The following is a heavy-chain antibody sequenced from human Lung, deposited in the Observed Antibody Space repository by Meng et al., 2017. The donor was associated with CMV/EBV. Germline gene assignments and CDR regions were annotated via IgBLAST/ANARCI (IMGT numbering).Heavy chain of an antibody. J-gene: IGHJ5*02. CDR1: GFTFSTYA. CDR3: AKAGGYCTGASCYPNWFDP. V-gene: IGHV3-23*01. CDR2: ITGSGDDT. D-gene: IGHD2-2*01. Sequence: GGSLRLXCAASGFTFSTYAMSWVRQAPGKRLEWLSAITGSGDDTYYADSVRGRFTISRDNSKNTLSLQMNSLRAEDTALYYCAKAGGYCTGASCYPNWFDPWXLGDXVTGAS.